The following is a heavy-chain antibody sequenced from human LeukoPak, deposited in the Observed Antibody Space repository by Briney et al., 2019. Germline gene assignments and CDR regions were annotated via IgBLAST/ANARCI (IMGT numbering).Heavy chain of an antibody. Sequence: PSETLSLTCAVYGGSFSGYYWSWIRQPPGKGLEWIGEINHSGSTNYNPSLKGRVTISVDTSKNQFSLKLSSVTAADTAVYYCASLNTSGYAFDIWGQGTMVTVSS. CDR3: ASLNTSGYAFDI. D-gene: IGHD3-3*01. V-gene: IGHV4-34*01. CDR2: INHSGST. CDR1: GGSFSGYY. J-gene: IGHJ3*02.